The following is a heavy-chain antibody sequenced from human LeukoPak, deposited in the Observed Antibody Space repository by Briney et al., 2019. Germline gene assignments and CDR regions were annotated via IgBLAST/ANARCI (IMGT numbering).Heavy chain of an antibody. V-gene: IGHV4-31*03. CDR1: GGSISSGGYY. CDR3: ARVNEHDYPDLPFDY. Sequence: PSQTLSLACTVSGGSISSGGYYWSWIRQHPGKGLEWIGYIYYSGSTYYNPSLKSRVTISVDTSKNQFSLKLSPVTAADTAVYYCARVNEHDYPDLPFDYWGQGTLVTVSS. J-gene: IGHJ4*02. CDR2: IYYSGST. D-gene: IGHD4-11*01.